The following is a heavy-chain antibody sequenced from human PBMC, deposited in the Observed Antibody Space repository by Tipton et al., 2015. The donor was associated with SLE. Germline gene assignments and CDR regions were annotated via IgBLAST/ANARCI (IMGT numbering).Heavy chain of an antibody. CDR3: ARGHSSGSWYVDY. Sequence: TLSLTCTVSGGSISSSSYYWGWIRQPPGKGPEWIGEINHSGSTNYNPSLKSRVTISVDTSKNQFSLKLSSVTAADTAVYYCARGHSSGSWYVDYWGQGTLVTVSS. D-gene: IGHD6-13*01. CDR1: GGSISSSSYY. CDR2: INHSGST. V-gene: IGHV4-39*07. J-gene: IGHJ4*02.